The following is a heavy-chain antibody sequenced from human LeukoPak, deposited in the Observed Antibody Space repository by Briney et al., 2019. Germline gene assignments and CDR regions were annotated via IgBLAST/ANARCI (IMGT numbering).Heavy chain of an antibody. CDR1: GLTFSSYS. CDR2: IWYDASNK. CDR3: ARALRGYCSSTSCLDDAFDI. J-gene: IGHJ3*02. D-gene: IGHD2-2*01. Sequence: GGSLRLSCAASGLTFSSYSMNWVRQAPGKGVEWVAVIWYDASNKYYVDSVKGRFTISRDNSKNTVYLQMNSLRAEDTALYYCARALRGYCSSTSCLDDAFDIWGQGTMVTVSS. V-gene: IGHV3-33*08.